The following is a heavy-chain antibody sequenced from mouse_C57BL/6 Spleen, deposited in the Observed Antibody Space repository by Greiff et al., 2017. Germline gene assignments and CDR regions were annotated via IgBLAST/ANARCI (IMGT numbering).Heavy chain of an antibody. V-gene: IGHV1-54*01. Sequence: QVHVKQSGAELVRPGTSVKVSCKASGYAFTNYLIEWVKQRPGQGLEWMGVINPGCGGTNYNEKFKGKATLTADKSSSTAYMQLSSLTSEDSAVYFCARWDEKSYYFDYWGQGTTLTVSS. D-gene: IGHD4-1*01. CDR1: GYAFTNYL. CDR2: INPGCGGT. CDR3: ARWDEKSYYFDY. J-gene: IGHJ2*01.